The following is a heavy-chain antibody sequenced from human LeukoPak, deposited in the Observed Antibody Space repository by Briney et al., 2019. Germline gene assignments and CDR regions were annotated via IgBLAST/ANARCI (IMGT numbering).Heavy chain of an antibody. D-gene: IGHD5-24*01. J-gene: IGHJ2*01. CDR1: GITFITYG. V-gene: IGHV3-33*01. CDR2: IWHDGSNK. Sequence: GGSLRLSCAASGITFITYGMHWVRQAPGKGLEWVAVIWHDGSNKNYVDSVKGRFTISRDNSKNTLYLQMNSLRAEDTAVYYCARGARVEMATISPWYFDIWGRGTLVIVSS. CDR3: ARGARVEMATISPWYFDI.